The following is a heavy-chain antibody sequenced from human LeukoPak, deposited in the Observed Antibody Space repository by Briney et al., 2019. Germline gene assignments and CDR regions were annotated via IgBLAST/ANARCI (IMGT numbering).Heavy chain of an antibody. J-gene: IGHJ4*02. D-gene: IGHD3-22*01. CDR1: GYTFTSYG. Sequence: ASVNVSCKASGYTFTSYGINWVRQAPGQGLEWMGWISTYNGDTNYAQRLQGRVTMTTDTSTSTAYMGLRSLRSDDTAVYYCARSYYYDSSAYSDYWGQGTLVIVSS. CDR2: ISTYNGDT. V-gene: IGHV1-18*01. CDR3: ARSYYYDSSAYSDY.